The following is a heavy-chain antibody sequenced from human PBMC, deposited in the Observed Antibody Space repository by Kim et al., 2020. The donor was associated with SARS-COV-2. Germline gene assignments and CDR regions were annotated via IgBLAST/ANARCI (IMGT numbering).Heavy chain of an antibody. CDR3: ARDQQGGLYYYGMDV. D-gene: IGHD3-16*01. V-gene: IGHV3-21*01. J-gene: IGHJ6*02. Sequence: DSVKGRFTISRDNAKNSLYLQMNSLRAEDTAVYYCARDQQGGLYYYGMDVWGQGTTVTVSS.